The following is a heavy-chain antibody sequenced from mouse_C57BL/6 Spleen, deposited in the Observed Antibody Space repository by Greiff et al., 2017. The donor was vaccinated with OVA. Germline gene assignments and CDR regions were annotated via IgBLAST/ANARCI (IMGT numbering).Heavy chain of an antibody. J-gene: IGHJ2*01. CDR3: ARRGKDYFDY. CDR2: IWSGGRT. V-gene: IGHV2-2*01. Sequence: VKLQQSGPGLVQPSQSLSITCTVSGFSLTSYGVPWVRQSPGKGLEWLGVIWSGGRTDYNAAFISRLSISKDNSKSQVFFNMNRLQAEDTAIYYCARRGKDYFDYWGQGTTLTVSS. CDR1: GFSLTSYG.